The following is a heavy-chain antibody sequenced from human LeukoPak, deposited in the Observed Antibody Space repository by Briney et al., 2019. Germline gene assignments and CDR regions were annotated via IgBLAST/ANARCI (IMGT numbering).Heavy chain of an antibody. CDR1: GFTFSSYW. CDR3: ARVGVLRFLERPYGMDV. D-gene: IGHD3-3*01. CDR2: IKQDGSEK. V-gene: IGHV3-7*01. J-gene: IGHJ6*02. Sequence: GGSLRLSCAASGFTFSSYWMSWVRQAPGKGLEWVANIKQDGSEKYYVDSVKGRFTISRDNAKNSLYLQMNSLRAEDTAVYYCARVGVLRFLERPYGMDVWGQGTTVTVSS.